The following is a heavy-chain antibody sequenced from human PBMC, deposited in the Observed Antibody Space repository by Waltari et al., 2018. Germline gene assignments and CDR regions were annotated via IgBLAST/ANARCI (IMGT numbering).Heavy chain of an antibody. Sequence: EAQQVESGGDLVQPGGSLRLSCVVSGCTLSNYWMSWVRQAPVKVLEWVANINQDGTETYSVDSVRGRFTISKDDAKNSVYLQMNSLKVEDTAVYYCIRDYGSPYWGQGTLVTVSS. J-gene: IGHJ4*02. CDR3: IRDYGSPY. CDR1: GCTLSNYW. V-gene: IGHV3-7*03. D-gene: IGHD6-19*01. CDR2: INQDGTET.